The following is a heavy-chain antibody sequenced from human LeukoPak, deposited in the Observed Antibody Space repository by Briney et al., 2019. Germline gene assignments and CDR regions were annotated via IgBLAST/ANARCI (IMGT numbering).Heavy chain of an antibody. J-gene: IGHJ6*04. CDR1: GGSISSGGYS. CDR2: IYHSGSS. Sequence: SETLSLTCAVSGGSISSGGYSWSWIRQPPGKGLEWIGYIYHSGSSYYNPSLKSRVTISVDRSKNQFSLKLSSVTAADTAVYYCARGPSPYYGSGSYFGMDVWGKGTTVTVSS. D-gene: IGHD3-10*01. V-gene: IGHV4-30-2*01. CDR3: ARGPSPYYGSGSYFGMDV.